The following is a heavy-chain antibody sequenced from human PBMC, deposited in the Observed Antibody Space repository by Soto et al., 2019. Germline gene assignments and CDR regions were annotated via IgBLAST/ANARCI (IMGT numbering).Heavy chain of an antibody. CDR3: TRAKEINYYHYAMDV. CDR2: ISYDGSTQ. CDR1: EFTFTAYV. Sequence: LRLSCAASEFTFTAYVMYWVRQAPGKGLEWVAVISYDGSTQYYAESVKGRFTISRDNSKSTLYLQMSGLRVEDTAVYYCTRAKEINYYHYAMDVWGQGTTVTVSS. V-gene: IGHV3-30-3*01. J-gene: IGHJ6*02.